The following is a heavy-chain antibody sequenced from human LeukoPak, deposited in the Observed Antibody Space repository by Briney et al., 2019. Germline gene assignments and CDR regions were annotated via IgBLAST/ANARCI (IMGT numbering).Heavy chain of an antibody. CDR2: ISGSGSST. Sequence: GGSLRLSCAASGFTFSSYAMSWVRQAPEKGLEWVSAISGSGSSTYYADSVKGRFTISRDNSKNTLYLQMNSLRAEDTAVYYCARRQQLVEGGFDYWGQGTLVTVSS. CDR1: GFTFSSYA. D-gene: IGHD6-6*01. V-gene: IGHV3-23*01. CDR3: ARRQQLVEGGFDY. J-gene: IGHJ4*02.